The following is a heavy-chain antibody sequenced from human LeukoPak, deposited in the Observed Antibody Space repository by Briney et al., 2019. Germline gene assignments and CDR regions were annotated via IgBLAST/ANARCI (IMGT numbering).Heavy chain of an antibody. CDR2: IYTSGST. Sequence: TSSETLSLTCTVSGGSISSGSYYWSWIRQPAGKGLVWIGRIYTSGSTNYNPSLKSRVTISVDTSKNQFSLRLTSVTAADTAVYYCARQTGSGLFILPGGQGTLVTVSS. CDR1: GGSISSGSYY. D-gene: IGHD3/OR15-3a*01. CDR3: ARQTGSGLFILP. V-gene: IGHV4-61*02. J-gene: IGHJ4*02.